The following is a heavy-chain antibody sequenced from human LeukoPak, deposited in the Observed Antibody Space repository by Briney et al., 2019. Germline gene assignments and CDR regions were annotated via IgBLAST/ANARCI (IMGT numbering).Heavy chain of an antibody. CDR1: GFTFSNAC. CDR3: TTDYDFWSGYSRTGPDY. J-gene: IGHJ4*02. Sequence: PGGSLRLSCAASGFTFSNACMSWVRQAPGKGLEWVGRIKSNTGGETTDYAAPVKGRFTISRDDSKNTLYLQMNSLKTEDTAVYYCTTDYDFWSGYSRTGPDYWGQGTLVTVSS. CDR2: IKSNTGGETT. V-gene: IGHV3-15*01. D-gene: IGHD3-3*01.